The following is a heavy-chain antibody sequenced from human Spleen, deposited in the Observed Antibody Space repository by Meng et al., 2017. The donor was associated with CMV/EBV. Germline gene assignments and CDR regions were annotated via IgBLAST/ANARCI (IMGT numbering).Heavy chain of an antibody. CDR3: ARGLEENLGWEMGY. J-gene: IGHJ4*02. CDR1: GLTFSSYA. D-gene: IGHD1-26*01. Sequence: VEVVGSGGGVVQRWRSLRLSCAASGLTFSSYAMHWVRQAPGKGLEWVAVISYDGSNKYYADSVKGRFTISKDDARNSLHLQMNSLRVEDTAVYYCARGLEENLGWEMGYWGQGTLVTVSS. V-gene: IGHV3-30-3*01. CDR2: ISYDGSNK.